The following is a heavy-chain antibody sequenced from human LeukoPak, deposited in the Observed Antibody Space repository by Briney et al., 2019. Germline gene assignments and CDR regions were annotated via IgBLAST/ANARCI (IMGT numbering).Heavy chain of an antibody. V-gene: IGHV4-38-2*02. CDR3: ARGTSTIVATFSY. D-gene: IGHD5-12*01. Sequence: SETLSLTCTVSGYSISSGYYWGWIRQPPGKGLEWIGSIYHSGTTYYNPSLKSRVTISVDTSKNQFSLRLSSVPAADTAVYYCARGTSTIVATFSYWGQGTLVTVSS. CDR2: IYHSGTT. J-gene: IGHJ4*02. CDR1: GYSISSGYY.